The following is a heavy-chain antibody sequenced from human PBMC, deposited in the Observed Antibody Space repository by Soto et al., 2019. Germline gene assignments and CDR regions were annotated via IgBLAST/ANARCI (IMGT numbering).Heavy chain of an antibody. CDR2: IDPSDSYT. CDR1: GYSFTSYW. D-gene: IGHD3-22*01. CDR3: ASFVSAYHRRGPDAGPKGYHDSSGYSQNAFDI. V-gene: IGHV5-10-1*01. J-gene: IGHJ3*02. Sequence: PGESLKISCKGSGYSFTSYWISWVRQMPGKGLEWMGRIDPSDSYTNYSPSFQGHVTISADKSISTAYLQWSSLKASDPAMYYCASFVSAYHRRGPDAGPKGYHDSSGYSQNAFDIWGQVTMVTVSS.